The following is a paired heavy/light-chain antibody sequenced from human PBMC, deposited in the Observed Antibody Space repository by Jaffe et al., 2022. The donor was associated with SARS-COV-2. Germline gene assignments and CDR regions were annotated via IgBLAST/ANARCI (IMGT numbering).Heavy chain of an antibody. D-gene: IGHD1-26*01. CDR1: GFTFKTHT. V-gene: IGHV3-64D*09. Sequence: EVQLVESGGDLVQPGGSLRLSCSASGFTFKTHTMHWVRQAPGKGLEYVSSIGGGGTTTYYADPVRGRFTISRDNSRRTLFLQLSSLRIEDTAVYYCVKDLSGTFSFDNWGQGTLVSVSS. CDR3: VKDLSGTFSFDN. J-gene: IGHJ4*02. CDR2: IGGGGTTT.
Light chain of an antibody. J-gene: IGLJ3*02. V-gene: IGLV2-23*01. Sequence: QSALTQPASVSGSPGQSITISCTGTSSDIGSYTFVSWYQHHPGKAPEVMIYEGSKRPSGVSNRFSGSKSGNTASLTISGLQAEDEADYYCCSFAGNSWVFGGGTKLTVL. CDR3: CSFAGNSWV. CDR1: SSDIGSYTF. CDR2: EGS.